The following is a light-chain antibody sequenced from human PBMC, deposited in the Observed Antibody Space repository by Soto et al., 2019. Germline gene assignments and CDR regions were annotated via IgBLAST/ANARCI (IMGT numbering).Light chain of an antibody. Sequence: NFMLAQPHSVSESPGKTVTISCTRSSGSIASNYVQWYQQRPGSSPTTMIYEDNQRLSGVPDRFSGSIDSSSNSASLTISGLQTEDEADYYCQSYDSSNHVIIGGGTKLTVL. V-gene: IGLV6-57*01. CDR1: SGSIASNY. CDR3: QSYDSSNHVI. CDR2: EDN. J-gene: IGLJ2*01.